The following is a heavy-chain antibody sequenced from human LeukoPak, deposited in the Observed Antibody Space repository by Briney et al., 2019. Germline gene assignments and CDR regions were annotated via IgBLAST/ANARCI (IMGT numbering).Heavy chain of an antibody. Sequence: EASVKVSCKASGGTFSSYAISWVRQAPGQGLEWMGGIIPIFGTANYAQKFQGRVTITTDESTSTAYMELSSLRSEDTAVYYCARVRDSSGWCVGDYYFDYWGQGTLVTVSS. J-gene: IGHJ4*02. CDR3: ARVRDSSGWCVGDYYFDY. D-gene: IGHD6-19*01. CDR1: GGTFSSYA. V-gene: IGHV1-69*05. CDR2: IIPIFGTA.